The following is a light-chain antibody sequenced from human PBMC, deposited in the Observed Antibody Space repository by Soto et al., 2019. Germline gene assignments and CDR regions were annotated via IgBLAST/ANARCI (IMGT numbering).Light chain of an antibody. CDR2: AAS. V-gene: IGKV1-8*01. Sequence: AIRMTQSPSSLSASTGDRVTITCRASQGISSYLAWYQQKPGKAPKLLIYAASTLQSGVPSRFSGSGSGIDFTLTISCLQSEDFATYYCQQYYSYPCTFGPGTKVDIK. CDR1: QGISSY. J-gene: IGKJ3*01. CDR3: QQYYSYPCT.